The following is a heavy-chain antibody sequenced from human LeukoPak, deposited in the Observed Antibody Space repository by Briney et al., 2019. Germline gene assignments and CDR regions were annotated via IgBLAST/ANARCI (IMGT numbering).Heavy chain of an antibody. CDR3: AREDPQTTVPEGMDV. Sequence: SETLSLTCTVSGGSISSYYWSWIRQPPGKGLEWIGYIYYTGTTNYNPSLKSRVTISVDTSKNQFSLQLRSVTAADTAVYYCAREDPQTTVPEGMDVWGQGTTVTVSS. D-gene: IGHD4-17*01. CDR1: GGSISSYY. CDR2: IYYTGTT. J-gene: IGHJ6*02. V-gene: IGHV4-59*01.